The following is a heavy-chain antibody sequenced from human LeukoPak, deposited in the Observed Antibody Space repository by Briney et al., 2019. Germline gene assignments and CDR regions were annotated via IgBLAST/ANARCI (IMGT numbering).Heavy chain of an antibody. CDR1: GGTFSSYA. CDR3: ARGYSSSWDLNWFDP. Sequence: ASVKVSCKASGGTFSSYAISWVRQAPGQGLEWMGGIIPIFGTANYAQKFQGRVTITADESTSTAYMELSSLRSEDTAVYYCARGYSSSWDLNWFDPWGQGTLVTVSS. CDR2: IIPIFGTA. V-gene: IGHV1-69*13. D-gene: IGHD6-13*01. J-gene: IGHJ5*02.